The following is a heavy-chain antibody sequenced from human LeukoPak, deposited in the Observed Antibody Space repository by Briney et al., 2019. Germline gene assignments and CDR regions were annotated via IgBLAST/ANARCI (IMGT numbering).Heavy chain of an antibody. J-gene: IGHJ4*02. D-gene: IGHD5-24*01. CDR1: GFTFSSFA. V-gene: IGHV3-23*01. Sequence: QPGGSLRLSCAASGFTFSSFAMSWVRQAPGEGLEWVSSISTSGASSYYADSVKGRFTISRDNSKNTLYLQMNSLRAEDTAVYYCARGNRDGYSHLFDYWGQGTLVTVSS. CDR2: ISTSGASS. CDR3: ARGNRDGYSHLFDY.